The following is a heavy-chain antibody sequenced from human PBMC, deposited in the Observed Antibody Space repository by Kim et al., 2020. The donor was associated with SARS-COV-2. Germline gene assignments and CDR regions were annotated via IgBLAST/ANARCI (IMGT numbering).Heavy chain of an antibody. CDR1: GFTFSSYS. J-gene: IGHJ4*02. CDR3: ARGGGATTAEFDY. CDR2: ISSSSSYI. V-gene: IGHV3-21*01. Sequence: GGSLRLSCAASGFTFSSYSMNWVRQAPGKGLEWVSSISSSSSYIYYADSVKGRFTISRDNAKNSLYLQMNSLRAEDTAVYYCARGGGATTAEFDYWGQGTLVTVSS. D-gene: IGHD1-26*01.